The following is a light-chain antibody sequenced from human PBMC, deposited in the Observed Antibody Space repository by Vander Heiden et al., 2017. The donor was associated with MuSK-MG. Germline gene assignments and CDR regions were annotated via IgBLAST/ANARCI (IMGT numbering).Light chain of an antibody. CDR2: DAS. Sequence: EIVFTQSPATLSLSPGERATLSCRASQSVSSYLAWYQQKPGQAPRLLIYDASNRDTGIPARFSGSGYGKDLPLTISSREQEDFAVYYCQQRSNWPPLTFGGGTKVEIK. J-gene: IGKJ4*01. CDR3: QQRSNWPPLT. CDR1: QSVSSY. V-gene: IGKV3-11*01.